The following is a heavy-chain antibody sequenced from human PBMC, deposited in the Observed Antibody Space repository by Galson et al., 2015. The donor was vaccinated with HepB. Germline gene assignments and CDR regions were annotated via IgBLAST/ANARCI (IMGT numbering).Heavy chain of an antibody. V-gene: IGHV3-30*03. CDR2: ISYDGSNK. D-gene: IGHD3-22*01. CDR3: TTDWTFYHGGSGSFTVYSIFDY. CDR1: GFTFSSYG. Sequence: SLRLSCAASGFTFSSYGMHWVRQAPGKGLEWVAVISYDGSNKYYADSVKGRFTISRDNSKNTLDLQMNSLKIEDTALYFCTTDWTFYHGGSGSFTVYSIFDYWGQGTLVTVSS. J-gene: IGHJ4*02.